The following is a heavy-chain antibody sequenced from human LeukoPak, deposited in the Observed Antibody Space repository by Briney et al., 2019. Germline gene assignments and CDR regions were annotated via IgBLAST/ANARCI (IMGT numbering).Heavy chain of an antibody. CDR3: ARHSGAQGFDY. D-gene: IGHD3-10*01. Sequence: SETLSLTCTVSGGSISNYYWSWIPQSPGKGLEWIGYIYSSGGTNYKSSLKSRVTISVDTSKNQFSLKLTSVTAADTAGYYCARHSGAQGFDYWGQGTQVTVSS. CDR1: GGSISNYY. V-gene: IGHV4-59*08. CDR2: IYSSGGT. J-gene: IGHJ4*02.